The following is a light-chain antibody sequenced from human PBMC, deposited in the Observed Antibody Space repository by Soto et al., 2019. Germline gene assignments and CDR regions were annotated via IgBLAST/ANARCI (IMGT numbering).Light chain of an antibody. CDR1: SSDIGDYNY. Sequence: QSALTQPASVSASPGQSTTISCTGTSSDIGDYNYVSWYQQRPGEAPKLILYEVENRPSGISDRFSGSKSGNTASLTISGLRTEDEADYYCSSYTSTVTLFVFGGGTKLTVL. CDR2: EVE. CDR3: SSYTSTVTLFV. V-gene: IGLV2-14*03. J-gene: IGLJ2*01.